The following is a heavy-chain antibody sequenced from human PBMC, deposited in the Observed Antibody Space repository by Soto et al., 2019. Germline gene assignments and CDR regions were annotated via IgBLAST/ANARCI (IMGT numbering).Heavy chain of an antibody. J-gene: IGHJ6*02. CDR1: GGSISSYH. CDR2: IYYSGST. CDR3: ARGAVEYAHLYGMDV. Sequence: TSETLSLTCTVSGGSISSYHWSWIRQPPGKGLEWIGYIYYSGSTNYNPSLKSRVTISVDTSKNQFSLKLSSVTAADTAVYYCARGAVEYAHLYGMDVWGQGTTVTVSS. D-gene: IGHD2-8*02. V-gene: IGHV4-59*01.